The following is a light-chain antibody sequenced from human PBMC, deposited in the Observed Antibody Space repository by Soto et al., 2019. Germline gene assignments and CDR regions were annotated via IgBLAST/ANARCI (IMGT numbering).Light chain of an antibody. CDR1: QSISVW. CDR3: QQYNSYSPT. Sequence: LSASVGDRVTITCRASQSISVWLAWYQQKAGKAPNLLIYKASRLESGVPSRFSGSGSETEFTLTISGLQPGDSATYYCQQYNSYSPTFGQGTKVDIK. J-gene: IGKJ1*01. CDR2: KAS. V-gene: IGKV1-5*03.